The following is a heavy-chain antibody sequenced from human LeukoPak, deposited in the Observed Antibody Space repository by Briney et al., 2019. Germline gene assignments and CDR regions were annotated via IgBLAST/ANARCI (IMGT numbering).Heavy chain of an antibody. CDR2: IHPPDSNT. D-gene: IGHD6-13*01. CDR1: GYSFTSHW. Sequence: GESLKISCKGSGYSFTSHWIGWVRQMPGKGLELMGIIHPPDSNTRYSPSFQGQVTISVDKSISTAYLQWSSLKASDSAMYYCVKQGGDSGSWRTLNNWGQGTLVTVSS. J-gene: IGHJ4*02. V-gene: IGHV5-51*01. CDR3: VKQGGDSGSWRTLNN.